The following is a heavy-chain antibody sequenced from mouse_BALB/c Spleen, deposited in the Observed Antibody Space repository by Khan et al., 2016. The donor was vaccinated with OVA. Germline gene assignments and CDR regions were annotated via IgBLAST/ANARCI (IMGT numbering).Heavy chain of an antibody. D-gene: IGHD2-2*01. J-gene: IGHJ1*01. Sequence: VKLVESGPGLVAPSQSLSITCTVSGFSLTSYGVHWVRQPPGKGLEWLGVIWTGGSTNYNSALMSRLSISKDNSKSQVFLKMNSLQTDDTAMYYFARDYGNDVWYFDVWGGGTTVTVSS. V-gene: IGHV2-9*02. CDR1: GFSLTSYG. CDR2: IWTGGST. CDR3: ARDYGNDVWYFDV.